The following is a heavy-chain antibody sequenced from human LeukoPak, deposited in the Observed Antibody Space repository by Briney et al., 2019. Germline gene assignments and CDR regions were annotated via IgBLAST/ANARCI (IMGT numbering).Heavy chain of an antibody. V-gene: IGHV1-69*05. Sequence: SVKVSCKASGGTFSSYAISWVRQAPGQGLEWMGGIIPIFGTANYAQKFQDRVTITTDESTSTAYMELSSLRSEDTAVYYCARIAIAARDFDYWGQGTLVTVSS. D-gene: IGHD6-6*01. CDR3: ARIAIAARDFDY. CDR1: GGTFSSYA. J-gene: IGHJ4*02. CDR2: IIPIFGTA.